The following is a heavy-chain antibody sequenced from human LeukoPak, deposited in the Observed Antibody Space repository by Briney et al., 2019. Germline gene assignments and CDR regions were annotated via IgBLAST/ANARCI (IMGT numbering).Heavy chain of an antibody. D-gene: IGHD4-23*01. CDR3: ARATWFGGNPSGAFDI. J-gene: IGHJ3*02. CDR1: GGTFSSYT. V-gene: IGHV1-69*02. CDR2: IIPILGIA. Sequence: SVKVSCKASGGTFSSYTISWVRQAPGQGLEWMGRIIPILGIANYAQKFQGRVTMTRDTSTNSVYMELSSLRSEDTAVYYCARATWFGGNPSGAFDIWGQGTMVTVSS.